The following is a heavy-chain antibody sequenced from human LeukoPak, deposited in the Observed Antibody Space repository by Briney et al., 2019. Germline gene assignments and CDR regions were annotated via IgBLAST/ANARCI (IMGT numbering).Heavy chain of an antibody. J-gene: IGHJ3*02. Sequence: VESGGGLVQPGGSLRLSCAASGFTVSSNYMSWVRQAPGKGLEWVSVIYSGGSTYYADSVKGRFTISRDNSKNTLYLQMNSLRAEDTAVYYCNSPLYGDYGSIGDAFDIWGQGTMVTVSS. CDR1: GFTVSSNY. CDR2: IYSGGST. CDR3: NSPLYGDYGSIGDAFDI. V-gene: IGHV3-66*01. D-gene: IGHD4-17*01.